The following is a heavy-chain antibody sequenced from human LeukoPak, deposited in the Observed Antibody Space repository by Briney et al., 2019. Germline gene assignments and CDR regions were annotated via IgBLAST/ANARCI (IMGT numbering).Heavy chain of an antibody. D-gene: IGHD3-3*01. V-gene: IGHV1-18*01. CDR2: ISAYNGNT. CDR1: GYTFTSYG. CDR3: ARYYDFWSGYPYYYYGMDV. Sequence: ASVKVSCKASGYTFTSYGISGVRQAPGQGLEWMGWISAYNGNTNYAQKLQGRVTMTTDTSTSTAYMELRSLRSDDTAVYYCARYYDFWSGYPYYYYGMDVWGQGTTVTVSS. J-gene: IGHJ6*02.